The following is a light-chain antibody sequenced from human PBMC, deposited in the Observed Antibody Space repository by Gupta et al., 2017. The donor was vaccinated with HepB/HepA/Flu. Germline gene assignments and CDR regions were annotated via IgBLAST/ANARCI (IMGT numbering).Light chain of an antibody. CDR3: HQYNNWLWT. J-gene: IGKJ1*01. CDR2: RAA. CDR1: QTIGNS. Sequence: EIVLTQSPATLSMSPGERVILTCRASQTIGNSIAWYQVKPGQAPRLLIYRAATRDTEVPARFSGSGSGTMFTLTISSLQSEDCAIYYCHQYNNWLWTFGQGTKVEIK. V-gene: IGKV3-15*01.